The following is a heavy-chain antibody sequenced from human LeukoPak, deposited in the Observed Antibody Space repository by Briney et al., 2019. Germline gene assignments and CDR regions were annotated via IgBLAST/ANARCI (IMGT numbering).Heavy chain of an antibody. CDR1: GGTFSSYA. V-gene: IGHV1-69*05. Sequence: ASVKVSCKASGGTFSSYAISWVRQAPGQGLEWMGRIIPIFGTANYAQKFQGRVTITTDESTSTAYMELSSLRSDDTAVYYCARNKRICSSTSCLDGELDYYYYYYMDVWGKGTTVTVSS. J-gene: IGHJ6*03. CDR3: ARNKRICSSTSCLDGELDYYYYYYMDV. D-gene: IGHD2-2*01. CDR2: IIPIFGTA.